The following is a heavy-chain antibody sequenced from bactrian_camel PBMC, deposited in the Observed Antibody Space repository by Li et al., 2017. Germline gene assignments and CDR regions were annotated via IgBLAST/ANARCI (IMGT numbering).Heavy chain of an antibody. D-gene: IGHD1*01. CDR3: AASLRWDGAWNNAPDWRF. CDR2: ILSSGRT. CDR1: GFAFSSYD. Sequence: VQLVESGGGLVQPGGSLRLSCAASGFAFSSYDMTWFRRAPGKGLEWVSGILSSGRTYYAEIVKGRLTIPRDNAKNTLYLQMNSLRPEDTAMYYCAASLRWDGAWNNAPDWRFWGQGTQVTVS. V-gene: IGHV3S10*01. J-gene: IGHJ4*01.